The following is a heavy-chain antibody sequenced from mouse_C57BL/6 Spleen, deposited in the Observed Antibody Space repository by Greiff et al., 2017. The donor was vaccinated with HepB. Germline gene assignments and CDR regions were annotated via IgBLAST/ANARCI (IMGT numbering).Heavy chain of an antibody. J-gene: IGHJ2*01. CDR1: GYTFTSYW. CDR2: IHPNSGST. Sequence: QVHVKQSGAELVKPGASVKLSCKASGYTFTSYWMHWVKQRPGQGLEWIGMIHPNSGSTNYNEKFKSKATLTVDKSSSTAYMQLSSLTSEDSAVYYCARTSGGDYWGQGTTLTVSS. V-gene: IGHV1-64*01. D-gene: IGHD4-1*01. CDR3: ARTSGGDY.